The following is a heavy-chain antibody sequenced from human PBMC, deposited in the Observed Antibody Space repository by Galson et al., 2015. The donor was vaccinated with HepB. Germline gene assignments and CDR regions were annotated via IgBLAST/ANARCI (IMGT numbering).Heavy chain of an antibody. D-gene: IGHD2-15*01. J-gene: IGHJ6*03. Sequence: SVKVSCKASGYTFTSYDINWVRQATGQGLEWMGWINTNTGNPTYAQGFTGRFVFSLDTSVSTAYLQISSLKAEDTAVYYCARVYCPGGSCYSGAYYYSMDVWVKGTTVTVSS. CDR3: ARVYCPGGSCYSGAYYYSMDV. CDR2: INTNTGNP. V-gene: IGHV7-4-1*02. CDR1: GYTFTSYD.